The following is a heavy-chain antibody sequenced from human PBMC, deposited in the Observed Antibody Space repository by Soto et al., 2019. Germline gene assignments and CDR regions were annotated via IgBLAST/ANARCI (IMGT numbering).Heavy chain of an antibody. CDR1: GFTSSSYA. J-gene: IGHJ3*02. CDR2: ISGSGGST. V-gene: IGHV3-23*01. Sequence: PGGSLRLSCAASGFTSSSYAMSWVRQAPEKGLEWVSGISGSGGSTYYADSVKGRFTISRDNSKNTLYLQMNSLRAEDTAVYHCAKDRTITMIVVPHAFDIWGRGTMVTVSS. CDR3: AKDRTITMIVVPHAFDI. D-gene: IGHD3-22*01.